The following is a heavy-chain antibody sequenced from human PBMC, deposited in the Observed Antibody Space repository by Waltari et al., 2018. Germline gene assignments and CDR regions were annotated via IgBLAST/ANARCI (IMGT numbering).Heavy chain of an antibody. Sequence: EVQLVESGGGLVKPGGSLRLSCAASGFTFSSYSMNWVRQAPGKGLEWVSSISSSSSYIYYADSVKGRFTISRDNAKNSLYLQMNSLRAEDTAVYYCARVLPFKRVPDAFDIWGQGTMVTVSS. CDR2: ISSSSSYI. V-gene: IGHV3-21*01. J-gene: IGHJ3*02. CDR1: GFTFSSYS. D-gene: IGHD2-2*01. CDR3: ARVLPFKRVPDAFDI.